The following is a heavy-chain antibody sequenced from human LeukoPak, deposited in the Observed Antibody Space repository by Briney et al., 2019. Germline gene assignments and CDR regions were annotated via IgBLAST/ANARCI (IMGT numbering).Heavy chain of an antibody. CDR3: ARLSTSDTEGNHFDF. CDR1: GYSISIAYY. J-gene: IGHJ4*02. Sequence: PSETLSLTCAVSGYSISIAYYWVWVRQPPVKGLEWIGSINYSGRTFYSSSLKSRATISVDTFRNQFSLKVTSVTAADKAAYSCARLSTSDTEGNHFDFWGQGTLVTVSS. CDR2: INYSGRT. V-gene: IGHV4-38-2*01. D-gene: IGHD1-1*01.